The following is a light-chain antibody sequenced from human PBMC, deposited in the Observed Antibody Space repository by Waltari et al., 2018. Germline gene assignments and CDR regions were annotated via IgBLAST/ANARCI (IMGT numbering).Light chain of an antibody. CDR1: SDTIASTL. V-gene: IGLV6-57*03. CDR2: EVN. Sequence: NFMLTKPHSVSEAPGKTVIISCTRRSDTIASTLVQSHQQRPGSAPTTVIFEVNEGPSGVPDRFSGSIDSSSNSASLTISGLRTEDEADYYCQSYDTTTHWVFGGGTKLTVL. CDR3: QSYDTTTHWV. J-gene: IGLJ3*02.